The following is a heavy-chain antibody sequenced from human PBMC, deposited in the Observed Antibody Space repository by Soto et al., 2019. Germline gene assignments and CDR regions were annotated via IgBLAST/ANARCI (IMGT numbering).Heavy chain of an antibody. CDR3: ARHSYYYDSSGYAGDI. V-gene: IGHV5-51*01. Sequence: PGESLKISCKGSGYSLTNIWIHWVRQMPGKGLEWMGIIYPGDSDTRYSPSFQGQVTISADKSISTAYLQWSSLKASDTAMYYCARHSYYYDSSGYAGDIWGQGTMVTVSS. CDR1: GYSLTNIW. CDR2: IYPGDSDT. D-gene: IGHD3-22*01. J-gene: IGHJ3*02.